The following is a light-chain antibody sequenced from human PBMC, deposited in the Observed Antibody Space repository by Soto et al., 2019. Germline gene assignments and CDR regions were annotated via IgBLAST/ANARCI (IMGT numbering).Light chain of an antibody. CDR1: QSVSSSY. CDR2: GAL. J-gene: IGKJ1*01. V-gene: IGKV3-20*01. Sequence: EIVLTQSPGTLSLSPGERATLSCRASQSVSSSYLAWYQQKPGQAPRLLIYGALSRATGIPDRFSGSGSGTDFTLTISRPEPEDFAVYYCQHYGSSPWTFGQGTKVDSK. CDR3: QHYGSSPWT.